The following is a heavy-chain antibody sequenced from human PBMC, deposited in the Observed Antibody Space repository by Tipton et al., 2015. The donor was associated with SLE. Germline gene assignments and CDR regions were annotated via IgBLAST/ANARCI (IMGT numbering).Heavy chain of an antibody. CDR3: ARGLAAAGTIDY. D-gene: IGHD6-13*01. J-gene: IGHJ4*02. Sequence: SCAVYGGSFSGYYWSWIRQPAGKGLEWIGYIYTSGSTNYSPSLKSRVTISVDTSKNRFSLKLSSVTAADTAVYYCARGLAAAGTIDYWGQGTLVTVSS. V-gene: IGHV4-4*09. CDR1: GGSFSGYY. CDR2: IYTSGST.